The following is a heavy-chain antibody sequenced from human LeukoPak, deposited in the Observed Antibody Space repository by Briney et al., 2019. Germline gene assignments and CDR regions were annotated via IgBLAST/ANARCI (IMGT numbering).Heavy chain of an antibody. CDR3: ARGDILTGSAY. J-gene: IGHJ4*02. Sequence: SETLSLTCTVSGGSISTSNYYWGWIRQPPGKGLEWIGNIFYSGSTYYSPSLRSRVTISLDTSKNQFSLKLSSVTAADTAVYYCARGDILTGSAYWGQGTLVTVSS. D-gene: IGHD3-9*01. CDR1: GGSISTSNYY. CDR2: IFYSGST. V-gene: IGHV4-39*07.